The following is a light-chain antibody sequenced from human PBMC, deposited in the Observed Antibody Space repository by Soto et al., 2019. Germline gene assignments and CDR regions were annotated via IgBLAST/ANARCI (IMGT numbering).Light chain of an antibody. J-gene: IGKJ4*01. Sequence: DIQMTQSPSSLSASVGDRVTITCRASQGIRNDLGWYQQKPGKAPRLLIYTASYLESGVPSRFSGSGSGTDFTLTISSLQSEDFAVYYCQQYFSYPLTFGGGTKVEIK. CDR2: TAS. CDR3: QQYFSYPLT. CDR1: QGIRND. V-gene: IGKV1-17*01.